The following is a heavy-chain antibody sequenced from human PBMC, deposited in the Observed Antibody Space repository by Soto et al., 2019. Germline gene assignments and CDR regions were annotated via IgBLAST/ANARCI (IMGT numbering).Heavy chain of an antibody. CDR3: AKDQTNWYYYGMDV. J-gene: IGHJ6*02. CDR1: GFTFSSYG. D-gene: IGHD1-1*01. V-gene: IGHV3-30*18. Sequence: GGSLRLSCAASGFTFSSYGMHWVRQAPGKGLEWVAVISYDGSNKYYADSVKGRFTISRDNSKNTLYLQMNSLRAEDTAVYYCAKDQTNWYYYGMDVWGQGTTVTVS. CDR2: ISYDGSNK.